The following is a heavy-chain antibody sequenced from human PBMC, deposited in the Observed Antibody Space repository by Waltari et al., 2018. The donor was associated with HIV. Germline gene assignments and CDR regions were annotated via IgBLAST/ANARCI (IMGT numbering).Heavy chain of an antibody. CDR2: MNRNSGNT. Sequence: QVQLVQSGAEVKKPGASVKVSCKASGYTFTSYDINWVRQATGQGLEWMGWMNRNSGNTGYAQKFQGRVTMTRNTSISTAYMEVSSLRSEDTAVYYCARRMAPNYYDYYGMDVWGQGTTVTVSS. CDR3: ARRMAPNYYDYYGMDV. D-gene: IGHD2-15*01. CDR1: GYTFTSYD. V-gene: IGHV1-8*01. J-gene: IGHJ6*02.